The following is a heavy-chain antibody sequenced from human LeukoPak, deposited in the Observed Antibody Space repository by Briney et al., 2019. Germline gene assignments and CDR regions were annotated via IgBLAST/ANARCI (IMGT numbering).Heavy chain of an antibody. CDR2: INLNTGDT. V-gene: IGHV1-2*02. Sequence: ASVKVSCEASGFTFIGYYMHWVRQAPGQGLEWMGWINLNTGDTDYAPKFQGRVTMTRDTSITTAYMELSRLRYDDTAVYYCARDQPALDYWGRGTLVTVSS. CDR1: GFTFIGYY. CDR3: ARDQPALDY. J-gene: IGHJ4*02.